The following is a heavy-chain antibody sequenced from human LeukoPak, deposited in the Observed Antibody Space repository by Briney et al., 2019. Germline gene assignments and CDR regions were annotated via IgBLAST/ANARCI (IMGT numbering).Heavy chain of an antibody. V-gene: IGHV7-4-1*02. CDR3: ARDFMPVGATTRDAFDI. CDR1: GYTFTSYA. D-gene: IGHD1-26*01. CDR2: INTNTGNP. Sequence: ASVKVSCKASGYTFTSYAMNWVRQAPGQGLEWMGWINTNTGNPTYAQGFTGRFVFSLDTSVSTVYLQISSLKAEDTAVYYCARDFMPVGATTRDAFDIWGQGTMVTVSS. J-gene: IGHJ3*02.